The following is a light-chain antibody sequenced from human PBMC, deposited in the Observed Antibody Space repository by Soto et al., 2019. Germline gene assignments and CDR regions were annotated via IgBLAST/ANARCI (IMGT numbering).Light chain of an antibody. Sequence: EIVMTQSPATLSVSPGERATLSCRASQSVSSNLAWYQQKPGQAPRLLIYGASTRATGIPARFXGSGXGTXXXXXXXXXXSEDFAVXYCQQYNNWPPRTFGQGTKVEIK. J-gene: IGKJ1*01. V-gene: IGKV3-15*01. CDR3: QQYNNWPPRT. CDR1: QSVSSN. CDR2: GAS.